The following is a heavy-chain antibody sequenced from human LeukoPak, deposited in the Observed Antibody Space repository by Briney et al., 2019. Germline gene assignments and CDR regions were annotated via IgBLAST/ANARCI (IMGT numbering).Heavy chain of an antibody. CDR1: GGTFSSYA. Sequence: SVKVSCKASGGTFSSYAISWVRQAPGQGLEWMGRIIPILGIANYAQKFQGRVTITADKSTSTAYMELNSLRSEDTAVYYCARSTQLFNWFDPWGQGTLVTVSS. CDR2: IIPILGIA. V-gene: IGHV1-69*04. D-gene: IGHD5-24*01. CDR3: ARSTQLFNWFDP. J-gene: IGHJ5*02.